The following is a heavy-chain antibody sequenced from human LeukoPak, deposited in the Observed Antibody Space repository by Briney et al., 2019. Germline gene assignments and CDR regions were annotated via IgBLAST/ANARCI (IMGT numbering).Heavy chain of an antibody. V-gene: IGHV4-39*07. J-gene: IGHJ5*02. Sequence: SETLSLTCTVSGGSISSSSYYWGWIRQPPGKGLEWIGSIYYSGSTYYTPSLKSRVTISVDTSKNQFSLKLSSVTAADTAVYYCARLRSTRRGNDYVWGSYRRNSNWFDPWGQGTLVTVSS. CDR3: ARLRSTRRGNDYVWGSYRRNSNWFDP. CDR1: GGSISSSSYY. CDR2: IYYSGST. D-gene: IGHD3-16*02.